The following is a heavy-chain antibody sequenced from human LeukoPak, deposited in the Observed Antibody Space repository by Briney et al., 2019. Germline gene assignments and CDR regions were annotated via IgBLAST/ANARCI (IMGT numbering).Heavy chain of an antibody. D-gene: IGHD6-6*01. J-gene: IGHJ6*03. CDR2: IRYDGSNK. Sequence: GGSLRLSCAASGFTFSSYAMSWVRQAPGKGLEWVAFIRYDGSNKYYADSVKGRFTISRDNSKNTLYLQMNSLRAEDTAVYYCAKVGSSGTYYMDVWGKGTTVTVSS. CDR1: GFTFSSYA. CDR3: AKVGSSGTYYMDV. V-gene: IGHV3-30*02.